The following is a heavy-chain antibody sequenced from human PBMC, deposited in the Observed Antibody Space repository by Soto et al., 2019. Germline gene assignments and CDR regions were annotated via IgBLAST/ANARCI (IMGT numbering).Heavy chain of an antibody. CDR2: VYHNGIM. Sequence: SETLSLTCSVSGYSISSGYYWGWVRQAPGKGLEWLGSVYHNGIMFHNPSFQSRVTISVDTSKNQFSLNLRSVTAADTAVYYCAALWFGELAFNYWGHGILVTV. V-gene: IGHV4-38-2*02. D-gene: IGHD3-10*01. J-gene: IGHJ4*01. CDR3: AALWFGELAFNY. CDR1: GYSISSGYY.